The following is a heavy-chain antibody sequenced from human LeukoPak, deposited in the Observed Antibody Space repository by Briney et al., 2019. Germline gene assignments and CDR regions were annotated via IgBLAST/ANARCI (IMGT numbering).Heavy chain of an antibody. CDR2: INPNSGDT. Sequence: GASVKVSCKASGYTFTGYYMHWVRQAPGQGLEWMGWINPNSGDTNYAQKFQGRVTMTRDTSISTAYMELSSLRSEDTAVYYCARGFRSSTDIWGQGTMVTVSS. CDR3: ARGFRSSTDI. V-gene: IGHV1-2*02. CDR1: GYTFTGYY. J-gene: IGHJ3*02. D-gene: IGHD5/OR15-5a*01.